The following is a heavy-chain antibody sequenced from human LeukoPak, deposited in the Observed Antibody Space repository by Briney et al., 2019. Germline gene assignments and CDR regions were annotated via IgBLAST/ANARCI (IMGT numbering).Heavy chain of an antibody. Sequence: PGGSLRLSCAASGFTFSSYGMHWVRQAPGKGLEGVAVISYDGSNKYYADSGKGRFTISRDKSKNTLYLQMNSLRAEDTAVYYCAKVNHYYDSSGLFDYWGQGTLVTVSS. J-gene: IGHJ4*02. D-gene: IGHD3-22*01. CDR3: AKVNHYYDSSGLFDY. V-gene: IGHV3-30*18. CDR2: ISYDGSNK. CDR1: GFTFSSYG.